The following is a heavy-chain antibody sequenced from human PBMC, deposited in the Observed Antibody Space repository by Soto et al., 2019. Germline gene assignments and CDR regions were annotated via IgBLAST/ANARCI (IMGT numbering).Heavy chain of an antibody. Sequence: EVQLVESGGGLVQPGGSLRLSCAASGFTFSSYEMNWVRQAPGKGLEWVSYISSSGSTIYYADSVKGRFTISRDNAKNSLYLQMNSLRAEDTAVYYCARGRYGWEWLEVLTGPCFDYWGQGTLVTVSS. D-gene: IGHD6-19*01. CDR3: ARGRYGWEWLEVLTGPCFDY. CDR2: ISSSGSTI. J-gene: IGHJ4*02. V-gene: IGHV3-48*03. CDR1: GFTFSSYE.